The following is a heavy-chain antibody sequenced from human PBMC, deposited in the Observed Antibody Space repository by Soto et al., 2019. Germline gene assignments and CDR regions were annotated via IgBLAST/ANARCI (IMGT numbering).Heavy chain of an antibody. CDR1: GYTFTSDG. J-gene: IGHJ6*02. CDR2: ITAYNGNP. D-gene: IGHD3-10*01. Sequence: ASVKVSWKASGYTFTSDGISWVRQAPGQGLEWMGWITAYNGNPNDAQKLEGRVTMTTVTSTSIAYMELTGLRSDARAVDYAARWVIWFAGYSCSGMDFWGQRTTVTVA. V-gene: IGHV1-18*01. CDR3: ARWVIWFAGYSCSGMDF.